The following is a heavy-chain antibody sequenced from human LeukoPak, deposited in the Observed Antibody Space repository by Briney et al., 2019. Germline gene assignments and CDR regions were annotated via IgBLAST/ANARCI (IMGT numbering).Heavy chain of an antibody. CDR1: GGSFSGYY. CDR2: INHSGST. CDR3: ARARAVAHQDYYYYGMDV. J-gene: IGHJ6*02. D-gene: IGHD4-23*01. Sequence: SETLSLTCAVYGGSFSGYYWSWIRQPPGKGLEWIGEINHSGSTNYNPSLKSRVTISVDTSKNQFSLKLSSVTAADTAVYYCARARAVAHQDYYYYGMDVWGQGTTVTVSS. V-gene: IGHV4-34*01.